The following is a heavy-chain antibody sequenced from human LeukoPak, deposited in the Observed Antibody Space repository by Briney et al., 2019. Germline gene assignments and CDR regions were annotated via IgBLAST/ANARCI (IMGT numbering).Heavy chain of an antibody. V-gene: IGHV3-7*01. D-gene: IGHD4-17*01. CDR2: IKTDGSEK. CDR1: GFTFSNYW. CDR3: TRVPYGDYWSSDY. Sequence: PGGSLRLSCEGSGFTFSNYWMGWVRQAPGKGLQWVANIKTDGSEKYYVDSVKGRFTISRDNSKNTLYLQMNSLRVEDTAIYYCTRVPYGDYWSSDYWGQGTLVTVSS. J-gene: IGHJ4*02.